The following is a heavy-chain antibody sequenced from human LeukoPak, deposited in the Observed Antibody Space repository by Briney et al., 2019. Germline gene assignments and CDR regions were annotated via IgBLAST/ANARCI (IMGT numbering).Heavy chain of an antibody. D-gene: IGHD3-16*01. CDR3: AKNGGPHGMDV. CDR1: EFTFSSCH. V-gene: IGHV3-21*01. CDR2: ISSSSSYI. Sequence: GGSLRLSCAASEFTFSSCHMNWVRQAPGKGLEWVSFISSSSSYIYYADSVKGRFTISRDNAKNSLYLQMNSLRVEDTAVYYCAKNGGPHGMDVWGQGTTVTVSS. J-gene: IGHJ6*02.